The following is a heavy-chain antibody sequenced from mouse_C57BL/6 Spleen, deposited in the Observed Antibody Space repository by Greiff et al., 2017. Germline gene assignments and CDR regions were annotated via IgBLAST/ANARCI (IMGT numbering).Heavy chain of an antibody. J-gene: IGHJ2*01. CDR2: IDPSDSYT. CDR3: ARRYYSNYPYFDY. V-gene: IGHV1-50*01. D-gene: IGHD2-5*01. Sequence: LQQPGAELVKPGASVKLSCKASGYTFTSYWMQWVKQRPGQGLEWIGEIDPSDSYTNYNQKFKGKATLTVDTSSSTAYMQLSSLTSEDSAVYYCARRYYSNYPYFDYWGQGTTLTVSS. CDR1: GYTFTSYW.